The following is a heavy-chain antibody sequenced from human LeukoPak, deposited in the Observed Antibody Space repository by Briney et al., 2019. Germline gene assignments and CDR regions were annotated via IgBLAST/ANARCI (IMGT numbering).Heavy chain of an antibody. V-gene: IGHV4-34*01. CDR2: INHSGST. CDR3: ARGRRYSSSRHDY. D-gene: IGHD6-13*01. Sequence: PGGSLRLSCAASGFTFSSYAMSWVRQAPGKGLEWIGEINHSGSTNYNPSLKSRVTISVDTSKNQFSLKLSSVTAADTAVYYCARGRRYSSSRHDYWGQGTLVTVSS. CDR1: GFTFSSYA. J-gene: IGHJ4*02.